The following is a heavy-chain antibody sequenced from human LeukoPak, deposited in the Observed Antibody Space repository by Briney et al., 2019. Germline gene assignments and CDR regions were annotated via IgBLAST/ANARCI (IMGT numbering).Heavy chain of an antibody. CDR2: FDPEDGKT. CDR3: AADVTTSYSSTWYARN. Sequence: GASVKVSCKVSGDTLTELSMHWVRQAPGKGLEWMGGFDPEDGKTMYAQKFQGRVTMTEDTPTDTAYMDLSGLRPEDTAVYYCAADVTTSYSSTWYARNWGQGTLVTVSS. J-gene: IGHJ4*02. V-gene: IGHV1-24*01. CDR1: GDTLTELS. D-gene: IGHD6-13*01.